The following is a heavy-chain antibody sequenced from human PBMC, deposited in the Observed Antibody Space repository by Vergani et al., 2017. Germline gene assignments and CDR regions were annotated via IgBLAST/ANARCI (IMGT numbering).Heavy chain of an antibody. V-gene: IGHV4-39*01. J-gene: IGHJ5*02. CDR2: IYYSGST. CDR1: GASIRSSNYH. CDR3: ARHSSVVLLVTLGWIDP. D-gene: IGHD2-21*01. Sequence: QLQLQESGPGLVKPSATLSLTCSVSGASIRSSNYHWGWIRQPPGKGLEWIASIYYSGSTYYNPSLKSRVTISVDTSKNQFSLKLSSVTAADTAVYFCARHSSVVLLVTLGWIDPWGQGILVAVSS.